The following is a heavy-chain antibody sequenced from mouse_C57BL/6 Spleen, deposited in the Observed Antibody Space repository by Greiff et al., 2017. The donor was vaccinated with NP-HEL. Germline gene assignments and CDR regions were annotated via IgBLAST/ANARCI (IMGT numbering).Heavy chain of an antibody. CDR1: GFTFSDFY. J-gene: IGHJ3*01. CDR3: ARDAWLTGTAWFAY. D-gene: IGHD4-1*01. CDR2: SRNKANDYTT. V-gene: IGHV7-1*01. Sequence: EVKLMESGGGLVQSGRSLRLSCATSGFTFSDFYMEWVRQAPGKGLEWIAASRNKANDYTTEYSASVKGRFIVSRDTSQSILYLQMNALRAEDTAIYYCARDAWLTGTAWFAYWGQGTLVTVSA.